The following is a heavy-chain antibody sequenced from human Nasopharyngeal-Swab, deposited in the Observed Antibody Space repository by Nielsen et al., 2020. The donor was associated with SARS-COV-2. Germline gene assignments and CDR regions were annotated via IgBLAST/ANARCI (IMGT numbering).Heavy chain of an antibody. CDR2: IHHSGST. CDR3: ARGLSGIVPAPILGLGPFYSYYYMDV. D-gene: IGHD2-2*01. Sequence: SRKCPGKGLEGVGDIHHSGSTNYNPSLKSRVTISVDTSKNQFSLKLSSVTAADTAVYYCARGLSGIVPAPILGLGPFYSYYYMDVWGKGTTVTVSS. J-gene: IGHJ6*03. V-gene: IGHV4-34*01.